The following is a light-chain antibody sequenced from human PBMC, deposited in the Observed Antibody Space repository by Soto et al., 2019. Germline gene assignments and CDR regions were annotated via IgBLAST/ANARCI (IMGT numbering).Light chain of an antibody. CDR2: KVS. V-gene: IGKV2-30*01. CDR1: LSLVYSDGNTY. CDR3: MRGTHWPLT. Sequence: DVVLTQSPLSLPVTLGQPASISCRSSLSLVYSDGNTYLNWFQQRPGQSPRRLIYKVSNRESGVPDRFRSRGSRPDFSLTISRLEANDVGICYCMRGTHWPLTFSAGTKVEIK. J-gene: IGKJ4*01.